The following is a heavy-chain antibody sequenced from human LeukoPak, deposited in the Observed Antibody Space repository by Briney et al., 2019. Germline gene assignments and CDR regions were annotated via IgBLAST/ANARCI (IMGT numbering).Heavy chain of an antibody. CDR3: ARVITIFGVVNPPSGHRINWFDP. J-gene: IGHJ5*02. CDR1: GGSISSSSYY. D-gene: IGHD3-3*01. V-gene: IGHV4-39*07. Sequence: SETLSLTCTGSGGSISSSSYYWGWIRQPPGKGLEWIGSIYYSGSTYYNPSLKSRVTISVDTSKNQFSLKLSSVTAADTAVYYCARVITIFGVVNPPSGHRINWFDPWGQGTLVTVPS. CDR2: IYYSGST.